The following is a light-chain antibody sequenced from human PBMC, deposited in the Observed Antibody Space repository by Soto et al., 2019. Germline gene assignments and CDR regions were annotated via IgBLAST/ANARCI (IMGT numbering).Light chain of an antibody. CDR1: ETIRGL. CDR3: QQYNEWPPFT. Sequence: EIVLTQSPATLSLSPGERATLSCRASETIRGLLAWYQQKPGQAPRLVIYAASTRATGIPDRFSGSVSGTEFTLTISSLQSEDFAVYYCQQYNEWPPFTFGQGTRLEIK. CDR2: AAS. J-gene: IGKJ5*01. V-gene: IGKV3-15*01.